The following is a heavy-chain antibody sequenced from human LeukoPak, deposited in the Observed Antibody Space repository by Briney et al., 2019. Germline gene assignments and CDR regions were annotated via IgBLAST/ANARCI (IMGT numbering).Heavy chain of an antibody. D-gene: IGHD3-22*01. CDR3: ARDLKVDGSSGYYAFNI. Sequence: PRASVKVSCKTSGYSFTNYDINWVRQATGQGLEWMGWMSPNSGKTGYAQKFQGRVAITRNTSISTAYMELSSLRSEDTAVYYCARDLKVDGSSGYYAFNIWGQGTMVTVSS. CDR2: MSPNSGKT. V-gene: IGHV1-8*01. J-gene: IGHJ3*02. CDR1: GYSFTNYD.